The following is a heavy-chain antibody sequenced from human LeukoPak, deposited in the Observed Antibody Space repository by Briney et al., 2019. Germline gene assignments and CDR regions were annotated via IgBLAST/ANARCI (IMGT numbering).Heavy chain of an antibody. CDR1: GGTFSSYG. CDR2: IIPIFGTA. V-gene: IGHV1-69*05. J-gene: IGHJ4*02. CDR3: ARDAGGYYVWGSYRPYYFDY. D-gene: IGHD3-16*02. Sequence: GASVKVSCKASGGTFSSYGISWVRQAPGQGLEWMGGIIPIFGTANYAQKFQGRVTMTRDTSISTAYMELSRLRSDDTAVYYCARDAGGYYVWGSYRPYYFDYWGQGTLVTVSS.